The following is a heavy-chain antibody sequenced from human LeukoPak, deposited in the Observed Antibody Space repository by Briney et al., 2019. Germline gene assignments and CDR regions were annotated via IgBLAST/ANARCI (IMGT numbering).Heavy chain of an antibody. V-gene: IGHV3-23*01. CDR3: AEDGVYSNYGY. Sequence: GGSLRLSCAASGFTFSSYAMSWVRQAPGKGLEWVSAISGSGGSTYYADSVKGRFTISRDNSKNTLYLQMNSLRAEDTAVYYCAEDGVYSNYGYWGQGTLVTVSS. D-gene: IGHD4-11*01. CDR2: ISGSGGST. CDR1: GFTFSSYA. J-gene: IGHJ4*02.